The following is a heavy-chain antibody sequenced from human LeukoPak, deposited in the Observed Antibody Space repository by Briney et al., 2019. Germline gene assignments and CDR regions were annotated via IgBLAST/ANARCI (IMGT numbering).Heavy chain of an antibody. J-gene: IGHJ4*02. V-gene: IGHV3-30-3*01. CDR3: ARDWSQSGWLDY. CDR2: ISYDGSNK. Sequence: GGSLRLSCAASGFTFSSYAMHWVRQAPGKGLEWGAVISYDGSNKYYADSVKGRFTISRDNSKNTLYLQMNSLRAEDTAVYYCARDWSQSGWLDYWGQGTLVTVSS. D-gene: IGHD6-19*01. CDR1: GFTFSSYA.